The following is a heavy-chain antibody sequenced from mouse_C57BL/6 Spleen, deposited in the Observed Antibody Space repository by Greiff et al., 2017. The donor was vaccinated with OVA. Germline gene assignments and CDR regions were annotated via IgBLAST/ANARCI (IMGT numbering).Heavy chain of an antibody. CDR2: IDPSDSYT. D-gene: IGHD3-1*01. V-gene: IGHV1-50*01. CDR1: GYTFTSYW. J-gene: IGHJ2*01. Sequence: VQLQQPGAELVKPGASVKLSCKASGYTFTSYWMQWVKQRPGQGLEWIGEIDPSDSYTNYNQKFKGKATLTVDTSSSTAYMQLSSLTSEDSAVYYCARRRSGFDYWGQGTTLTVSS. CDR3: ARRRSGFDY.